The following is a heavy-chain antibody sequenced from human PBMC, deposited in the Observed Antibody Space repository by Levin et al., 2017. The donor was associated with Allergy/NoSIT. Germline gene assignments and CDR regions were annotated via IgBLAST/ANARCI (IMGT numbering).Heavy chain of an antibody. CDR1: EYTFTAYY. J-gene: IGHJ6*02. CDR3: ARDRGTVAGGLSYGMDF. Sequence: GASVKVSCKASEYTFTAYYMHWVRQAPGQGLEWMGWINPTSGGTNYARDFQGRVTLTRDPSINTAFMELSRLTSDETAVYYCARDRGTVAGGLSYGMDFWGQGTTVAVSS. D-gene: IGHD6-19*01. CDR2: INPTSGGT. V-gene: IGHV1-2*02.